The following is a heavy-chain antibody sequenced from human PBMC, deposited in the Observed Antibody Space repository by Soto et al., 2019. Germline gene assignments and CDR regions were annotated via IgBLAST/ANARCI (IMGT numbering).Heavy chain of an antibody. CDR3: AKDRRIAAAHMDV. V-gene: IGHV3-23*01. D-gene: IGHD6-13*01. CDR2: ISRGANT. Sequence: EVQLLESGGGLVQPGGSLRLSCAASGFPFSSYAMSWVRQAPGKGLEWVSAISRGANTFYTDSVKGRFTISRDNAKNTLFLQMNSLRAEDTAIYYCAKDRRIAAAHMDVWGKGTTVTVSS. CDR1: GFPFSSYA. J-gene: IGHJ6*03.